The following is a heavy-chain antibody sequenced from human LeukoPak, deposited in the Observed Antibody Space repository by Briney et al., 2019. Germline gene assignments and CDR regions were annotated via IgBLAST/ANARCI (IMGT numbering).Heavy chain of an antibody. CDR1: GGSISSGNYY. V-gene: IGHV4-31*11. Sequence: SETLSLTCAVSGGSISSGNYYWSWIRQHPGKGLEWIGYIHHSGSTYYNPSLKSRVIISVDTSKNQFSLKLNSVTAADTAVYYCASYGSGSYRFDPWGQGTLVTVSS. CDR2: IHHSGST. CDR3: ASYGSGSYRFDP. D-gene: IGHD3-10*01. J-gene: IGHJ5*02.